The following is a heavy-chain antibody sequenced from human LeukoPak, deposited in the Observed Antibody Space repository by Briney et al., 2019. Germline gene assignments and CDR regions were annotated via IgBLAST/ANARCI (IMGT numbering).Heavy chain of an antibody. CDR3: ARVGARWLPLVPDY. D-gene: IGHD5-24*01. CDR2: INAGNGNT. Sequence: ASVKVSCKASGYTFTSYAMHWVRQAPGQRLEWMGWINAGNGNTKYSQKFQGRVTITRDTSASTAYMELSSLRSEDTAVYYCARVGARWLPLVPDYWGQGTLVTVSS. CDR1: GYTFTSYA. J-gene: IGHJ4*02. V-gene: IGHV1-3*01.